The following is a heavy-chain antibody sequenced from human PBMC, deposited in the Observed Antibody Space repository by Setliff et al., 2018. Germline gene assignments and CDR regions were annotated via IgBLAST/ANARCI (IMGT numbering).Heavy chain of an antibody. J-gene: IGHJ4*02. D-gene: IGHD3-22*01. V-gene: IGHV3-30-3*01. Sequence: GGSLRLSCAASGFMFGSYAMHWVRQAPGRGPEWLAVISYDGSHDYYADSVRGRFTISRDNAKNSLYLQMNSLRAEDSAVYYCAKELIEVMMTGLEFWGQGTMVTVSS. CDR2: ISYDGSHD. CDR1: GFMFGSYA. CDR3: AKELIEVMMTGLEF.